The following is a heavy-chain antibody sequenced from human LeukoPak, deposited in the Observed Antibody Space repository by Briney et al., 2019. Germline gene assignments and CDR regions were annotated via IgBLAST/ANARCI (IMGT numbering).Heavy chain of an antibody. D-gene: IGHD2-15*01. J-gene: IGHJ4*02. CDR3: ARDLYCSGGSCYSSLDY. Sequence: ASVKVSCKASGGTFSSYAISRVRQAPGQGLEWMGGIIPIFGTANYAQKFQGRVTITADESTSTAYMELSSLRSEDTAVYYCARDLYCSGGSCYSSLDYWGQGTLVTVSS. CDR1: GGTFSSYA. V-gene: IGHV1-69*13. CDR2: IIPIFGTA.